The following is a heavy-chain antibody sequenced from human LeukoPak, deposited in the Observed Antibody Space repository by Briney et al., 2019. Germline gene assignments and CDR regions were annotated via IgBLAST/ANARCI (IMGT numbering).Heavy chain of an antibody. CDR1: GFTVSSNY. CDR2: IYSGGST. J-gene: IGHJ4*02. CDR3: ARWSATADY. Sequence: AGSLRLSCAASGFTVSSNYMSWVRQAPGKGLEWVSVIYSGGSTYYADSVTGRFTISRDNSKNTLYLQMNSLRAEDTAVYYCARWSATADYWGQGHLSPVSS. D-gene: IGHD2-21*02. V-gene: IGHV3-66*01.